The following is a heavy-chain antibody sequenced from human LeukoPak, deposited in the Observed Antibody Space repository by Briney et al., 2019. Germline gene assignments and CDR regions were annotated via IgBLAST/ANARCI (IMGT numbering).Heavy chain of an antibody. V-gene: IGHV3-23*01. D-gene: IGHD6-19*01. CDR2: ISGSGGST. CDR1: GFTFSSYA. Sequence: PGGSLRLSCAASGFTFSSYAMSWVRQAPGKGLEGVSAISGSGGSTYYADSVKGRFTISRDNSKNTLYLQMNSLRAEDTAVYYCANTNSGWYYVDYWGQGTLVTVSS. CDR3: ANTNSGWYYVDY. J-gene: IGHJ4*02.